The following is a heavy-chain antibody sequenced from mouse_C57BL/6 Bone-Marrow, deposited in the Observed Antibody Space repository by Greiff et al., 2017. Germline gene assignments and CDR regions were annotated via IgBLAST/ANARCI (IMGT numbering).Heavy chain of an antibody. CDR2: IYPGSGDT. V-gene: IGHV1-76*01. J-gene: IGHJ2*01. CDR3: SYYGSSYVDY. D-gene: IGHD1-1*01. Sequence: VQLQQSGAELVRPGASVKLSCKASGYTFTDSYINWVKQRPGQGLEWIARIYPGSGDTNYNEKFKGKATLTAEKSSSTAYMQLSSLTSEDSAVYFCSYYGSSYVDYWGQGTTLTVSS. CDR1: GYTFTDSY.